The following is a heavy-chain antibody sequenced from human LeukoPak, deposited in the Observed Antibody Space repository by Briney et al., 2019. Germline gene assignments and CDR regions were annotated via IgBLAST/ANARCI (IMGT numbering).Heavy chain of an antibody. J-gene: IGHJ4*02. Sequence: SETLSLTCADSGYSISSGYYWGWIRQPPGKGLEWIGSTYHSGSTYYNPSLKSRVTISVDTSKNQFSLKLSSVTAADTAVYYCARHSYERGYSYGGHFDYWGQGTLVTVSS. V-gene: IGHV4-38-2*01. CDR1: GYSISSGYY. CDR2: TYHSGST. D-gene: IGHD5-18*01. CDR3: ARHSYERGYSYGGHFDY.